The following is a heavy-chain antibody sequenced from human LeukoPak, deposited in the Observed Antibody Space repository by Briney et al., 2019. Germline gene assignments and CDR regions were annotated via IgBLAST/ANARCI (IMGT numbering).Heavy chain of an antibody. CDR1: GGTFSSYA. V-gene: IGHV1-69*01. Sequence: SVKVSCKASGGTFSSYAISWVRQAPGQGLEWMGGIIPIFGTANYAQKFQGRVTITADESTSTAYMELSSLRSEGTAVYYCASHSDSSSWYTFYFDYWGQGTLVTVSS. D-gene: IGHD6-13*01. CDR2: IIPIFGTA. J-gene: IGHJ4*02. CDR3: ASHSDSSSWYTFYFDY.